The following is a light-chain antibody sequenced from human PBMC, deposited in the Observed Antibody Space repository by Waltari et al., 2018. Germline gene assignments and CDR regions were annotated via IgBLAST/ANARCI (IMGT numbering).Light chain of an antibody. Sequence: DIQMTQSPSSLSASVGDRVTITCRASPCIYNYVAWFQQKPGTAPKSLIFAATSLQSGVPSRFSGSGSGTDFSLTITNLQPEDFATYHCQQYNSNPPTFGQGTRLEIK. CDR3: QQYNSNPPT. CDR1: PCIYNY. V-gene: IGKV1-16*01. CDR2: AAT. J-gene: IGKJ5*01.